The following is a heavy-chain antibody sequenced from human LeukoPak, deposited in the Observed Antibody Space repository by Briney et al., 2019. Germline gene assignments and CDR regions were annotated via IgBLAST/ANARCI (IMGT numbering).Heavy chain of an antibody. CDR1: GYTFTGYY. Sequence: RASVKVSCKASGYTFTGYYMHWVRQAPGQGLEWMGWINPNSGGTNYAQKFQGRVTMTRDTSISTAYMELSRLRSDDTAVYYCARGQKKYCGGDCYSYYYYYMDVWGKGTTVTISS. CDR2: INPNSGGT. V-gene: IGHV1-2*02. CDR3: ARGQKKYCGGDCYSYYYYYMDV. J-gene: IGHJ6*03. D-gene: IGHD2-21*02.